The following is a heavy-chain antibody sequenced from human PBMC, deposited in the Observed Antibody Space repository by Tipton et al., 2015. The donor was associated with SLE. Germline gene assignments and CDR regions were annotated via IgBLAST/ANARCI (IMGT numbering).Heavy chain of an antibody. V-gene: IGHV1-46*03. J-gene: IGHJ3*02. CDR2: INPSGGST. CDR3: ARGPYYGSGSYYKNGAFDI. CDR1: GYTFTSYY. D-gene: IGHD3-10*01. Sequence: QSGAEVKKPGASVKVSCKASGYTFTSYYMHWVRQAPGQGLEWMGIINPSGGSTSYAQKFQGRVTMTRDTSTSTVYMELSSLRSEDTAAYYCARGPYYGSGSYYKNGAFDIWGQGTMVTVSS.